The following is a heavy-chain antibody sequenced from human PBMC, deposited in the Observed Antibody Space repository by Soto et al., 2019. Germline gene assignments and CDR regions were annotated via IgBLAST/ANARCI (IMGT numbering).Heavy chain of an antibody. Sequence: AAVKVSCKASGYTITSYGISGWRQAPRQELEWMGWVSAYNGNTNYARKLQGRVTMTTATSTRTAYMELRSLSSDDTAVYYCARDLYCGGGSCSSPLYNWFDPWGQGTLVTVSS. CDR3: ARDLYCGGGSCSSPLYNWFDP. J-gene: IGHJ5*02. D-gene: IGHD2-15*01. CDR2: VSAYNGNT. V-gene: IGHV1-18*01. CDR1: GYTITSYG.